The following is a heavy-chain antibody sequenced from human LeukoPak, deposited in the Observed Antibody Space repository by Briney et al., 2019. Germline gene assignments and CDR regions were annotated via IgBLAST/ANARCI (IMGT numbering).Heavy chain of an antibody. CDR2: IYYSGST. J-gene: IGHJ3*02. CDR3: ASFPKYYYDSSGRRAFDI. Sequence: PSQTLSLTCTVSGGSISSGDYYWSWIRQPPGKGLEWIGYIYYSGSTYYNPSLKSRVTISVDTSKNQFSLKLSSVTAADTAVYYCASFPKYYYDSSGRRAFDIWGQGTMVTVSS. CDR1: GGSISSGDYY. V-gene: IGHV4-30-4*08. D-gene: IGHD3-22*01.